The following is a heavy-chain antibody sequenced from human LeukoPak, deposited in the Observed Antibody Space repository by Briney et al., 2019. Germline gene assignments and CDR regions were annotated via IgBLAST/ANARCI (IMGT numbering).Heavy chain of an antibody. Sequence: GESLKISCQGSGYSFSNSWIAWVRQKPGKGLEWMGIIYPDDSNTRYSPSFQGHVTISADKSISTAYLQWSSLKASDTAMYYCARLNSGSYWSGDYWGQGTLVTVSS. CDR2: IYPDDSNT. J-gene: IGHJ4*02. CDR3: ARLNSGSYWSGDY. CDR1: GYSFSNSW. V-gene: IGHV5-51*01. D-gene: IGHD1-26*01.